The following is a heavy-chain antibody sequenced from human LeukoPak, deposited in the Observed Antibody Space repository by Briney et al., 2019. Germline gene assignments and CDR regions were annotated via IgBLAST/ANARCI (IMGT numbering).Heavy chain of an antibody. J-gene: IGHJ4*02. V-gene: IGHV3-53*01. CDR2: IYSGGNT. CDR1: GFTVSSNY. CDR3: ARGGPEENGSPLDY. D-gene: IGHD3-10*01. Sequence: GGSLTLSCAASGFTVSSNYMRCLRDATEKALEGVSFIYSGGNTYYADSVKGRFTISRDKSKNTLYLQMDSLSGEDTAVYYCARGGPEENGSPLDYWGQGTLVTVSS.